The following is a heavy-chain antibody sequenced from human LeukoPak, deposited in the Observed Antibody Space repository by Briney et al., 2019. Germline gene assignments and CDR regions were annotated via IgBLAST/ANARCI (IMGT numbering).Heavy chain of an antibody. V-gene: IGHV4-4*07. D-gene: IGHD2-21*02. CDR1: GNSIGTYY. J-gene: IGHJ3*02. CDR2: ISTSGTT. Sequence: PSETLSLTCTVSGNSIGTYYWNWIRQPAGKGLEWIGRISTSGTTDYNPSLKSRVTMSVDTSNSHFSLKLSSVTAADTAVYYCARGGGDSASAFDIWGQGTMVTVSS. CDR3: ARGGGDSASAFDI.